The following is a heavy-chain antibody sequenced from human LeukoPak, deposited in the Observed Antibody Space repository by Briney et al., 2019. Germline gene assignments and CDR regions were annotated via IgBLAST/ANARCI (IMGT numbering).Heavy chain of an antibody. J-gene: IGHJ4*02. CDR2: ISSDGYRT. CDR1: GFPFSTYD. V-gene: IGHV3-30*18. D-gene: IGHD3-10*01. Sequence: GGSLRLSCAASGFPFSTYDMHWVRQAPDKGLQWVAVISSDGYRTDYPDSVRGRFTISRDNFKNTVDLQMISVTAEDTAMYFCAKGVGTGSVLARPLHYWGQGTLVTVSS. CDR3: AKGVGTGSVLARPLHY.